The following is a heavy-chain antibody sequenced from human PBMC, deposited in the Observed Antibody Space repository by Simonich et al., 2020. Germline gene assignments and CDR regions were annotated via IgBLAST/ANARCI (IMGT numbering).Heavy chain of an antibody. CDR1: GVSFSGNY. CDR2: INHSGNT. J-gene: IGHJ4*02. Sequence: QVQLQQWGAGLLKPSETLSLPCAVYGVSFSGNYWSWIRQPPGKGLEWIGEINHSGNTNNNPSLKSRVTISVDTSKNQFSLKLSSVTAADTAVYYCARHLQLGPFDYWGQGTLVTVSS. V-gene: IGHV4-34*01. CDR3: ARHLQLGPFDY. D-gene: IGHD1-1*01.